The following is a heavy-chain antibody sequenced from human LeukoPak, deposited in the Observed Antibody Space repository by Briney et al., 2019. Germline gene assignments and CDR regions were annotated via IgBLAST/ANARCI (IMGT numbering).Heavy chain of an antibody. J-gene: IGHJ4*02. CDR3: ARGHYDFWSGYTRGLIDY. V-gene: IGHV4-59*12. D-gene: IGHD3-3*01. CDR1: GGSISSYY. Sequence: SETLSLTCTVSGGSISSYYWSWIRQPPGKGLEWIAYISDIGSINYNPSLKSRVTISVDTSKNQFSLKLSSVTAADTAVYYCARGHYDFWSGYTRGLIDYWGQGTLVTVSS. CDR2: ISDIGSI.